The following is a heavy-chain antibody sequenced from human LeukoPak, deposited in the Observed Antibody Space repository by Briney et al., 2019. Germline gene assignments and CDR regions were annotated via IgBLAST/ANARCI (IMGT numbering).Heavy chain of an antibody. CDR2: MYYSGST. D-gene: IGHD3-10*01. CDR3: ARHRGSGSPYFDY. J-gene: IGHJ4*02. Sequence: KPSQTLSLTCTVSGGSISSGDYYWSWIRQPPGKGLEWIAYMYYSGSTYYNPSLKSRVTMSADTSKNQFSLKLSSVTAADTAAYYCARHRGSGSPYFDYWGQGTLVTVSS. CDR1: GGSISSGDYY. V-gene: IGHV4-30-4*01.